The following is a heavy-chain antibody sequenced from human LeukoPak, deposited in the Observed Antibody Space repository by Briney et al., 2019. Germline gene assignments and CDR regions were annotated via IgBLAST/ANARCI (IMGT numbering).Heavy chain of an antibody. CDR3: ARVKGSSWLRYNWFDP. J-gene: IGHJ5*02. CDR2: ISAYNGNT. CDR1: GYTFTSYG. D-gene: IGHD6-13*01. V-gene: IGHV1-18*01. Sequence: ASVKVSCKASGYTFTSYGISWVRQAPGQGLEWMGWISAYNGNTNYAQKLQGRVTMTTDTSTSTAYMELRSLRSDDTAVYYCARVKGSSWLRYNWFDPWGQGTLVTVSS.